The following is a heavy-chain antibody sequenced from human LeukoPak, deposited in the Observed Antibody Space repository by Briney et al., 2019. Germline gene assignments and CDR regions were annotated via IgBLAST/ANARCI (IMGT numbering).Heavy chain of an antibody. D-gene: IGHD2-21*01. CDR3: ARAAWVSTSSKYYFDN. CDR1: GYTFTGYY. J-gene: IGHJ4*02. Sequence: ASVKVSCKASGYTFTGYYMHWVRQAPGQGLEWMGWINPNSGGTNYAQKFQGRVTMTRGTSISTAYMELSRLRSEDTALYYCARAAWVSTSSKYYFDNWGQGTLVTVSS. V-gene: IGHV1-2*02. CDR2: INPNSGGT.